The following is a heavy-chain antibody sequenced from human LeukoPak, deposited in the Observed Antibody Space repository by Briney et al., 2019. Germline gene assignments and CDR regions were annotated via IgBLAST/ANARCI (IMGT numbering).Heavy chain of an antibody. CDR2: IYYSGST. V-gene: IGHV4-39*01. Sequence: PSETLSLTCTVSGGSISSSSYYWGWIRQPPGKGLEWIGSIYYSGSTYYNPSLKSRVTISVDTSKNQFSLKLSSVTAADTAVYYCARLTAMERKGDFDYWGQGTLVTVSS. J-gene: IGHJ4*02. CDR3: ARLTAMERKGDFDY. D-gene: IGHD5-18*01. CDR1: GGSISSSSYY.